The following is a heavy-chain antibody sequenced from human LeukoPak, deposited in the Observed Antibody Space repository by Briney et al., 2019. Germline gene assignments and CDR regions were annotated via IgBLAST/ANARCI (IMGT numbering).Heavy chain of an antibody. Sequence: QPGGSLRLSCAASGFTFSSYAMSWVRQAPGKGLEGVSVISGSGGSTYYADSVKGRFTISRDNSKNTLYLQMNSLRAEDTAVYYCAKDLWFGELLYLPDYWGQGTLVTVSS. V-gene: IGHV3-23*01. J-gene: IGHJ4*02. CDR1: GFTFSSYA. D-gene: IGHD3-10*01. CDR3: AKDLWFGELLYLPDY. CDR2: ISGSGGST.